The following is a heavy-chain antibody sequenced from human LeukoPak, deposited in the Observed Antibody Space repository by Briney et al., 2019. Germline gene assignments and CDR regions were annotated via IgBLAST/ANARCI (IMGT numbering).Heavy chain of an antibody. D-gene: IGHD6-13*01. J-gene: IGHJ6*02. Sequence: ASVKVTCKASGYTFTGYYMHWVRQAPGQGLEWMGWINPNSGGTNYAQKFQGRVTMTRNTSISTAYMELSSLRSEDTAGYYCAREAGYSISWSYGYYYYGMDVWGQGTTVTVSS. CDR3: AREAGYSISWSYGYYYYGMDV. CDR1: GYTFTGYY. V-gene: IGHV1-2*02. CDR2: INPNSGGT.